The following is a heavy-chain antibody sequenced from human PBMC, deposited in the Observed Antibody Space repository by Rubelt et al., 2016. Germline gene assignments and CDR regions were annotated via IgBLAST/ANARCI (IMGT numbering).Heavy chain of an antibody. CDR3: ASRILSSSNVDY. V-gene: IGHV4-39*01. Sequence: QVQLQESGPGLVKPSQTLSLTCTVSGGSISSSSYYWGWIRQPPGKGLEWIGSIYYSGSTYYNPSLKSRVTISVDTAKNQFSLKLSSVTAADTAVYYCASRILSSSNVDYWGQGTLVTVSS. CDR2: IYYSGST. D-gene: IGHD6-13*01. CDR1: GGSISSSSYY. J-gene: IGHJ4*02.